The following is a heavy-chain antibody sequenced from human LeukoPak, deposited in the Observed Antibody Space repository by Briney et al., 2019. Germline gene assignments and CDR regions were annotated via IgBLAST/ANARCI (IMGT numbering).Heavy chain of an antibody. D-gene: IGHD1-26*01. CDR3: AGYGGSFPYYMDV. CDR2: IYTGGDT. V-gene: IGHV3-66*01. Sequence: PGGSLRLACSASGFTINFYTMTWVRQPPGKGLEWVSVIYTGGDTYYADSVKGRFTISRDNSKNTLYLQMNSLRAEDTAVYYCAGYGGSFPYYMDVWGKGTTVTISS. J-gene: IGHJ6*03. CDR1: GFTINFYT.